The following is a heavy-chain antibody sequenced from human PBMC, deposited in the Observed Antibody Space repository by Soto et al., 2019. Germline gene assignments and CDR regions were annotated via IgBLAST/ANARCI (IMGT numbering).Heavy chain of an antibody. Sequence: SQTLSLTCAISGDSVSSNSAAWNWIRQSPSRGLEWLGRTYYRSKWYNDYAVSVKSRITINPDTSKNQFSLQLNSVTPEDTAVYYCARGKLSIFGVGYGMDVWGQGTTVTVSS. CDR3: ARGKLSIFGVGYGMDV. D-gene: IGHD3-3*01. J-gene: IGHJ6*02. V-gene: IGHV6-1*01. CDR1: GDSVSSNSAA. CDR2: TYYRSKWYN.